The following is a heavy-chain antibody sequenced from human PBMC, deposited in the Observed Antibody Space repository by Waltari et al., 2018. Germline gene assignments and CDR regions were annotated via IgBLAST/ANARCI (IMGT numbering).Heavy chain of an antibody. CDR1: GGSFSRYY. CDR2: INHSGST. D-gene: IGHD2-2*01. Sequence: QVHLQQWGAGLLKPSETLSLTCAVYGGSFSRYYWTWIRQPPGKGLEWIGEINHSGSTNYNPYRKSRVTISVDTYREQFSLKLSSVTVADTAVYYCAREGVYCSSTTCSPDGFDIWGQGTMVTVSS. J-gene: IGHJ3*02. V-gene: IGHV4-34*02. CDR3: AREGVYCSSTTCSPDGFDI.